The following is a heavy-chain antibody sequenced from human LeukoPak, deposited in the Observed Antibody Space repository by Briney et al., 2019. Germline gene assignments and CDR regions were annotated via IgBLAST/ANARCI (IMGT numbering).Heavy chain of an antibody. V-gene: IGHV3-66*01. CDR3: ARNNYDSSGYRRNWFDP. CDR1: GFTISANF. D-gene: IGHD3-22*01. CDR2: IYSAGRT. J-gene: IGHJ5*02. Sequence: GGSLRLSCAASGFTISANFMSWVRQAPGKGLEWVSVIYSAGRTDYADSVKGRFTISRDNARNSLYLQMNSLRAEDTAVYYCARNNYDSSGYRRNWFDPWGQGTLVTVSS.